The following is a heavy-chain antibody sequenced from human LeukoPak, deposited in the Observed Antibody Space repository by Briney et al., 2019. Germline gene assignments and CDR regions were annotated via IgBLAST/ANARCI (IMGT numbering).Heavy chain of an antibody. CDR2: IYYSGTT. CDR3: ARQSGARYFDY. Sequence: SETLSLTCTVSGGSISGYYWSWIRQPPGKGLEWIGYIYYSGTTNYNPSLKSRVTISVDTSKNQFSLKLRSVTAADTAVYYCARQSGARYFDYWGQGTLVTVSS. J-gene: IGHJ4*02. CDR1: GGSISGYY. V-gene: IGHV4-59*08. D-gene: IGHD5-12*01.